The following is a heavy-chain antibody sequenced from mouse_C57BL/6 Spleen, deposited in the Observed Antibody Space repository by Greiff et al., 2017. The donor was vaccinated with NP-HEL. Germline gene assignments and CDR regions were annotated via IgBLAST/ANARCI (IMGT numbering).Heavy chain of an antibody. CDR2: ISGGGGNT. CDR1: GFTFSSYT. CDR3: ARHDYDGYYFDY. Sequence: EVQVVESGGGLVKPGGSLKLSCAASGFTFSSYTMSWVRQTPEKRLEWVATISGGGGNTYYPDSVKGRFTISRDNAKNTLYLQMSSLRSEDTALYYCARHDYDGYYFDYWGQGTTLTVSS. D-gene: IGHD2-4*01. J-gene: IGHJ2*01. V-gene: IGHV5-9*01.